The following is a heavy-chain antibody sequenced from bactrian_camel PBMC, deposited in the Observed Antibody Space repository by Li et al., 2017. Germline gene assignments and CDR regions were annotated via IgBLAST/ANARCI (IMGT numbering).Heavy chain of an antibody. CDR3: ATPYCSGDYCDAFGY. CDR1: GFTFSSYW. Sequence: HVQLVESGGGLVQPGGSLRLSCAASGFTFSSYWMYWVRQAPGKGLEWVSTVSSWGGTTYYAASMKGRFTISRDNAKNTAYLQMNSLKSEDTALYYCATPYCSGDYCDAFGYWGQGTQVTVS. CDR2: VSSWGGTT. J-gene: IGHJ6*01. D-gene: IGHD2*01. V-gene: IGHV3S1*01.